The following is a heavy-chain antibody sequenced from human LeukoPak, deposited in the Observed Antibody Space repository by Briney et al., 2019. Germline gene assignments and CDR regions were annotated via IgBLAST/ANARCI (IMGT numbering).Heavy chain of an antibody. D-gene: IGHD6-19*01. CDR1: GGSISSYY. CDR3: AGLPYSSGWYPRFGD. J-gene: IGHJ4*02. CDR2: IYYSGST. V-gene: IGHV4-59*04. Sequence: SETLSLTCTVSGGSISSYYWGWIRQPPGKGLEWIGNIYYSGSTYHNPSLKSRLTISVDTSKNQFSLKLTSVTAADTAIYYCAGLPYSSGWYPRFGDWGQGSLVTVSS.